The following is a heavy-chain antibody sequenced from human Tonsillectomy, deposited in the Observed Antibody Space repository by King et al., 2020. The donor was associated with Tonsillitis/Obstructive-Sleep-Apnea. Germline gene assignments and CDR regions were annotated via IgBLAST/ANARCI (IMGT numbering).Heavy chain of an antibody. CDR1: GYTFTSYY. V-gene: IGHV1-46*01. CDR3: ARDLARDYYDSSGYSYYFDY. D-gene: IGHD3-22*01. J-gene: IGHJ4*02. CDR2: INPSGGST. Sequence: QLVQSGAEVKKPGASVKVSCKASGYTFTSYYMHWLRQAPGQGLEWMGIINPSGGSTSYAQKFQGRVTMTRDTSTSTVYMELSSLRSEDTAVDYCARDLARDYYDSSGYSYYFDYWGQGTLVTVSS.